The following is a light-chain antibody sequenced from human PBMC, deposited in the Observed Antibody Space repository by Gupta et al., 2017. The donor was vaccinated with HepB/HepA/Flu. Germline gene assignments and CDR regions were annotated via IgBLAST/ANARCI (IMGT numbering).Light chain of an antibody. J-gene: IGLJ1*01. Sequence: QSVLTQPPSVSGAPGQRVTISCTGSSSNIWAGYDVHWYQQLPGTAPKLLIFGNSNRPSGVPDRFSGSKSGTSASLALTGLQAEDEADYYCQSYDSSLSGWVFGTGTKVTVL. V-gene: IGLV1-40*01. CDR2: GNS. CDR3: QSYDSSLSGWV. CDR1: SSNIWAGYD.